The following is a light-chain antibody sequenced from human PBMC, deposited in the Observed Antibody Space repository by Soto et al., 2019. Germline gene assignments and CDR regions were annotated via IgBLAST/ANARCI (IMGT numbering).Light chain of an antibody. CDR1: GTDVGQYNY. CDR3: SSYGGFNNVL. V-gene: IGLV2-8*01. Sequence: QSALTQPPSASGSPGQSVTISCTGAGTDVGQYNYVSWYQQHPGKAPKLLIHHVSRRPSGVPARFSGSKSGNTASLTVSGLQTEDEADYYCSSYGGFNNVLFGGGTKLTLL. CDR2: HVS. J-gene: IGLJ2*01.